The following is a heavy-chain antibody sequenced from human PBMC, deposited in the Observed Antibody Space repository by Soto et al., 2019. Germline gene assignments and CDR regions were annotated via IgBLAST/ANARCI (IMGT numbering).Heavy chain of an antibody. CDR3: ARSHDYWSDF. J-gene: IGHJ4*02. CDR2: IYYSGST. V-gene: IGHV4-31*03. D-gene: IGHD2-8*02. Sequence: TLSLTCTVSGXSISSGCFYWSWIRQHPGRGLEWIGYIYYSGSTYYNPSLKRRVTISIDMSKNQFSLKLTSMTAADTAVYYCARSHDYWSDFWGLGTLVTVSS. CDR1: GXSISSGCFY.